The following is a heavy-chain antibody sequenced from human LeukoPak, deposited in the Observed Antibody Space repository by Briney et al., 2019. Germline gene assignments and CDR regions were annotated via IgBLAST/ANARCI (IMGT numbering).Heavy chain of an antibody. J-gene: IGHJ5*02. CDR3: ARKRYGIAVAGTKRTNWFDP. V-gene: IGHV4-38-2*02. Sequence: MTSETLSLTCTVSGYSISTSYYWGWIRQPPGKGLEWIGSIYHSGSTYYNPSLKSRVTVSVDTSKNQFSLKLSSVTAADTAVYYCARKRYGIAVAGTKRTNWFDPWGKGTLVTVSS. CDR1: GYSISTSYY. CDR2: IYHSGST. D-gene: IGHD6-19*01.